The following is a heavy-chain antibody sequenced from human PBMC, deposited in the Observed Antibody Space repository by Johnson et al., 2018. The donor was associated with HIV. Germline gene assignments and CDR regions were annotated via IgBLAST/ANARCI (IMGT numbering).Heavy chain of an antibody. J-gene: IGHJ3*02. V-gene: IGHV3-11*04. CDR2: ITSSGTSS. CDR3: ARERNMIVVDDDAFDI. CDR1: GFTFSDYY. Sequence: QVQLVESGGGVVQPGRSLRLSCAASGFTFSDYYMIWIRQAPGKGLEWLSYITSSGTSSYYADSVKGRLTISRDNAKNSLYLQMNSRRAEDTAVYYCARERNMIVVDDDAFDIWGQGTMVTVSS. D-gene: IGHD3-22*01.